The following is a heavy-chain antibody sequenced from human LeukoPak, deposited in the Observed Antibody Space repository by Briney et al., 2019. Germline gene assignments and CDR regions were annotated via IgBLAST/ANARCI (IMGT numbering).Heavy chain of an antibody. D-gene: IGHD1-1*01. Sequence: SEALSLTCTVSGGSVSGGNYYCSWIRQSPGKGLEWIGYIHYSGSTVYNPSLKSRVTMSIDTSKNQFSLNLSSVTAADTAVYYCARTGSTGGYWGQGTLVTVSS. CDR3: ARTGSTGGY. CDR1: GGSVSGGNYY. V-gene: IGHV4-61*01. J-gene: IGHJ4*02. CDR2: IHYSGST.